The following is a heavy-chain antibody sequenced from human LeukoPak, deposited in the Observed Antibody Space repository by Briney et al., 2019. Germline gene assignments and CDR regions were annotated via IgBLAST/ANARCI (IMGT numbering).Heavy chain of an antibody. D-gene: IGHD7-27*01. J-gene: IGHJ4*02. V-gene: IGHV3-21*06. Sequence: GGSLRLSCAASGFTFSTYNMNWIRQAPGKGLEWVSSITTGSTDMYYADSLKGRFTISRDDAKNSVYLQMNSLRVEDTAVYYCARDLPGVPIDHWGQGILVTVSS. CDR2: ITTGSTDM. CDR1: GFTFSTYN. CDR3: ARDLPGVPIDH.